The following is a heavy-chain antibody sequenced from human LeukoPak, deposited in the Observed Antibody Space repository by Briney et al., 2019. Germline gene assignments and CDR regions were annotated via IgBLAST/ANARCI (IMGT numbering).Heavy chain of an antibody. J-gene: IGHJ4*02. CDR2: INAGNGNT. V-gene: IGHV1-3*01. D-gene: IGHD5-24*01. Sequence: ASVKVSCKASGYTITIYAMHWVRQAPGQRLEWMGWINAGNGNTKYSQKFQGRVTITRGTSASTAYMELSSLRSEDTAVYYCARGEMATAGGIDYWGQGTLVTVSS. CDR1: GYTITIYA. CDR3: ARGEMATAGGIDY.